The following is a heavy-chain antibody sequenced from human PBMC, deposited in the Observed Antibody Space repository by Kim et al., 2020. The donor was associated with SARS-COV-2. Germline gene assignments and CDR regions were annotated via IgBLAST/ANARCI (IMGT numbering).Heavy chain of an antibody. CDR2: ISAYNGNT. Sequence: ASVKVSCKASGYTFTSYGISWVRQAPGQGLEWMGWISAYNGNTNYAQKLQGRVTMTTDTSTSTAYMELRSLRSDDTAVYYCARIPPLIVVVVAATGPHRGNWFDPWGQGTLVTVSS. D-gene: IGHD2-15*01. J-gene: IGHJ5*02. V-gene: IGHV1-18*04. CDR1: GYTFTSYG. CDR3: ARIPPLIVVVVAATGPHRGNWFDP.